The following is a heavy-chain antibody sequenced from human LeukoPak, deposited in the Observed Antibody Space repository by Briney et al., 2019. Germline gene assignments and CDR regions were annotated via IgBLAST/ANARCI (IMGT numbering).Heavy chain of an antibody. D-gene: IGHD4-17*01. Sequence: GESLKISCKGSGYSFTNFWVGWVRQMPGKGLEWMGIIYPGDSDTRYSPSFQGQVTISADKSISTAYLQWSSLQTSDTAVYYCARVIHGDPRFDYWGQGTLVTVSS. J-gene: IGHJ4*02. CDR2: IYPGDSDT. CDR3: ARVIHGDPRFDY. V-gene: IGHV5-51*01. CDR1: GYSFTNFW.